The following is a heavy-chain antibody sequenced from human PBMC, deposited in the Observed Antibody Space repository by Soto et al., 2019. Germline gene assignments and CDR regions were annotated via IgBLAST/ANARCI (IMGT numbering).Heavy chain of an antibody. Sequence: QVQLVESGGGVAQPGRSLRLSCAASGFTFSTYGMHWVRQAPGKGLEWLAVISYDGSTKHYADSVKGRFTISRDNSKNTLYLHMNSLRAEDTAVYYCAKSSLGYDSSGFQYWFFDLWGRGTLVTVSS. CDR2: ISYDGSTK. CDR1: GFTFSTYG. V-gene: IGHV3-30*18. J-gene: IGHJ2*01. D-gene: IGHD3-22*01. CDR3: AKSSLGYDSSGFQYWFFDL.